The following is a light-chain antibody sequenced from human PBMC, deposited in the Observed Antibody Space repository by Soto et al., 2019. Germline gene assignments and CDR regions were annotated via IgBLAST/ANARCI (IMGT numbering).Light chain of an antibody. CDR3: QQYSTYPLT. Sequence: GDRVTITCRASQSITTSLAWYQQKPGKAPQILIYDASKLEPGVPSRLSGGGSGTEFTLTISSLQPDDFATYYCQQYSTYPLTFGGGTRVEIK. CDR1: QSITTS. V-gene: IGKV1-5*01. CDR2: DAS. J-gene: IGKJ4*01.